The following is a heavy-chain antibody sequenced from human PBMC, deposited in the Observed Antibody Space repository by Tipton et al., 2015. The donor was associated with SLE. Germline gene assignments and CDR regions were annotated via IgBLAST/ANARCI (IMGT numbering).Heavy chain of an antibody. Sequence: TLSLTCTVSGGSISSYFWSWIRQPPGKGLEWIGYISYSGSANYNPSLQSRVTISLDTSKNQFSLNLTSVTAADTAVYYCARAPRQYYGRDVWGQGTTVIVSS. V-gene: IGHV4-59*01. CDR3: ARAPRQYYGRDV. CDR1: GGSISSYF. CDR2: ISYSGSA. J-gene: IGHJ6*02.